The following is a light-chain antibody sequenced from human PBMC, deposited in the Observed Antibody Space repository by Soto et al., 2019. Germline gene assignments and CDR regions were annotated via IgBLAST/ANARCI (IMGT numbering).Light chain of an antibody. J-gene: IGLJ2*01. CDR2: EVN. V-gene: IGLV2-14*01. Sequence: QSVLTQPASVSGSPGQSITISCTGTSSDIGGYNYVSWYQQHPGKAPKLIIFEVNNRPSGVSNRFSGSKSGNTASLTISGLQAEDEADYYCSSYSSSSTLGVFGGGTKVTVL. CDR3: SSYSSSSTLGV. CDR1: SSDIGGYNY.